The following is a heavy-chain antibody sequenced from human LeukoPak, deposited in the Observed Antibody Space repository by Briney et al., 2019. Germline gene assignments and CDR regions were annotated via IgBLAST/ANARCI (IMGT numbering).Heavy chain of an antibody. J-gene: IGHJ4*02. V-gene: IGHV4-39*07. CDR2: IYYSGST. Sequence: NSSETLSLTCTVSGGSISSSSYYWGWIRQPPGKGLEWIGSIYYSGSTYYNPSLKSRVTISVDTSKNQFSLKLSSVTAADTAVYYCARAQTRAARPGRGWGYWGQGTLVTVSS. D-gene: IGHD6-6*01. CDR3: ARAQTRAARPGRGWGY. CDR1: GGSISSSSYY.